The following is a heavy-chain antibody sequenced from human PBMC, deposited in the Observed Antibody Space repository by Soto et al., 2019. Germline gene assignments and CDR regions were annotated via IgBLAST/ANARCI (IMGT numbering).Heavy chain of an antibody. J-gene: IGHJ1*01. CDR3: ARELIVGPAEYFQH. CDR2: INQDGSEK. CDR1: GFTFSSYW. Sequence: EVQLVESGGGLVQPGGSLRLSCAVSGFTFSSYWMSWVRQTPGKWLEWVANINQDGSEKYYVDSVKGRFTISRDNAKNSMYLQMNSLRAEDTAVYYCARELIVGPAEYFQHWGQGTLVTVSS. D-gene: IGHD1-26*01. V-gene: IGHV3-7*01.